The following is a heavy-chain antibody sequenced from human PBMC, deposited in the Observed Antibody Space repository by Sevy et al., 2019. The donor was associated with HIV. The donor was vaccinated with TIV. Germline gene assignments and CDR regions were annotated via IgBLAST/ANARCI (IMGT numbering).Heavy chain of an antibody. V-gene: IGHV3-7*01. J-gene: IGHJ4*02. Sequence: GGSLRLSCVASGFTFSSYWMTWVRQAPGKGLEWVANIKQDMSEKYYADSVNGRFTISRDNARHSLYLQMESLRAEDTAVYYCARAQQVTMLVVIGGLYFDFWGQGTLVTVSS. CDR2: IKQDMSEK. CDR3: ARAQQVTMLVVIGGLYFDF. D-gene: IGHD3-22*01. CDR1: GFTFSSYW.